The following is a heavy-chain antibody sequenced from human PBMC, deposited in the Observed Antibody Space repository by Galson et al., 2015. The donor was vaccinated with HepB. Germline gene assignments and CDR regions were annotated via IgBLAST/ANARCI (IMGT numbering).Heavy chain of an antibody. Sequence: SETLSLTCTVSGGSISSSSYYWGWIRQPPGKGLEWIGSIYYSGSTYYNPSLKSRVTISVDTSKNQFSLKLSSVTAADTAVYYCAGSDFWSGYYTGISHPYYFDYWGQGTLVTVSS. CDR1: GGSISSSSYY. CDR2: IYYSGST. J-gene: IGHJ4*02. V-gene: IGHV4-39*01. D-gene: IGHD3-3*01. CDR3: AGSDFWSGYYTGISHPYYFDY.